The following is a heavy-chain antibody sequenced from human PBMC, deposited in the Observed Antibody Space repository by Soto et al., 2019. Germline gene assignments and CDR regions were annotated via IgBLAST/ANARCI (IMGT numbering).Heavy chain of an antibody. J-gene: IGHJ5*02. D-gene: IGHD2-15*01. Sequence: PGGSLRLSCAASGFTFSSYGMHWVRQAPGKGLEWVAVIWYDGSNKYYADSVKGRFTISRDNSKNTLYLQMNSLRAEDTAVYYCARSAATDNWFDPWGQGTLVTVSS. CDR1: GFTFSSYG. CDR2: IWYDGSNK. CDR3: ARSAATDNWFDP. V-gene: IGHV3-33*01.